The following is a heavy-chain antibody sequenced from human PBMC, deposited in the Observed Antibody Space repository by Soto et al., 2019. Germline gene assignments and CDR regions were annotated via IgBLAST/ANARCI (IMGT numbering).Heavy chain of an antibody. CDR2: IKQDGSEK. V-gene: IGHV3-7*01. J-gene: IGHJ4*02. CDR3: ARVGRHPLHWSFDY. Sequence: EVQLVESGGGLVQPGGSLRLSCAASGFTFSSNWMSWVRQAPGKGLEWVANIKQDGSEKYYVDSVKGRFTITRDNAKNSLYWQMNSLRAEDTAVYYCARVGRHPLHWSFDYWGQGTLVTVSS. D-gene: IGHD3-3*01. CDR1: GFTFSSNW.